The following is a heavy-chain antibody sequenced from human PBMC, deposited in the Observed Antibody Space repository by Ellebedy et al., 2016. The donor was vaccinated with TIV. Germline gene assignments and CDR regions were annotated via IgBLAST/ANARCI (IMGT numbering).Heavy chain of an antibody. V-gene: IGHV3-7*01. D-gene: IGHD2-21*01. J-gene: IGHJ4*02. CDR2: LKQDGCKK. CDR1: GSTFSSHW. Sequence: GGSLRLSXAASGSTFSSHWMHWVRQAPGKGMEWVANLKQDGCKKYYVDSMKGRFTISRDNAKKSLYLQMNSLGAEDRAVYYCAREVGGGGAYWGQGTLVTVSS. CDR3: AREVGGGGAY.